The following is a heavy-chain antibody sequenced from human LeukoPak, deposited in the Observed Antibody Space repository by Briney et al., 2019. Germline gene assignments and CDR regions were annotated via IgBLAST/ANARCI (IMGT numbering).Heavy chain of an antibody. CDR3: AKDSTYPSMIAAGQDY. J-gene: IGHJ4*02. Sequence: PGRSLRLSCGASGFAFSTYGMHWVRQAPGRGVEWVAAISYDGNNEYYADSVKGRFTISRDNSKNTLYLQMNSLRAEDTAVYYCAKDSTYPSMIAAGQDYWGQGTLVTVSS. CDR1: GFAFSTYG. V-gene: IGHV3-30*18. D-gene: IGHD3-22*01. CDR2: ISYDGNNE.